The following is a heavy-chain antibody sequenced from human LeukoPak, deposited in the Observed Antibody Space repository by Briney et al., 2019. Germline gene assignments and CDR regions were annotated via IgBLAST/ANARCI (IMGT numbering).Heavy chain of an antibody. CDR3: SRGSTGNYDS. Sequence: GGSLRLSCAASGFTFSSYAMSWVRQAPGKGLEWVSAISVSGGSTYYADSVKGRFTISRDNAKNSLDLQMTSLRVEDTAVYYCSRGSTGNYDSWGQGTLVTVSS. CDR2: ISVSGGST. J-gene: IGHJ4*02. CDR1: GFTFSSYA. V-gene: IGHV3-23*01. D-gene: IGHD2-8*02.